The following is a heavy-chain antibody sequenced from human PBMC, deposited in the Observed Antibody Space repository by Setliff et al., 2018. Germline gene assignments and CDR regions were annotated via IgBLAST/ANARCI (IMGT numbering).Heavy chain of an antibody. Sequence: PSETLSLTCAVYGGSFSGYSWTWIRQPPGKGLEWIGDINHSGSTNYSPSLKSRVTISVDTSKNQFSLRLRSVTAADTAVYFCARDNTMVGATDYWGLGTLVTVSS. CDR1: GGSFSGYS. V-gene: IGHV4-34*01. J-gene: IGHJ4*02. CDR2: INHSGST. CDR3: ARDNTMVGATDY. D-gene: IGHD1-26*01.